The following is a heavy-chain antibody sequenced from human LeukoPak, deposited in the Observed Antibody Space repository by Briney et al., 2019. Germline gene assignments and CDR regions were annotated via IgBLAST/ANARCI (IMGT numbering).Heavy chain of an antibody. CDR1: GYTFTSYG. CDR2: ISAYNGNT. D-gene: IGHD3-10*01. CDR3: ARDALSDVLSLRHKTYYYGSGSYELDY. J-gene: IGHJ4*02. V-gene: IGHV1-18*01. Sequence: ASVKVSCKASGYTFTSYGISWVRQAPGQGLEWMGWISAYNGNTNYAQKLQGRVTMTTDTSTSTAYMELRSLRSDDTAVYYCARDALSDVLSLRHKTYYYGSGSYELDYWGQGTLVTVSS.